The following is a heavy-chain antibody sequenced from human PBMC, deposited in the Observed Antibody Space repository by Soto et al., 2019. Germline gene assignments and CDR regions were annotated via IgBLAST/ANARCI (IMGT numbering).Heavy chain of an antibody. CDR1: GGSISRAAYS. CDR2: IYYSGST. D-gene: IGHD2-2*01. Sequence: SETLSLTCTVSGGSISRAAYSWSWIRQHPGKGLEWIGYIYYSGSTYYNPSLKSRVTISVDTSKNQFSLKLSSVTAADTAVYYCARVTYARYFQHWGQGTLVTVSS. J-gene: IGHJ1*01. V-gene: IGHV4-31*03. CDR3: ARVTYARYFQH.